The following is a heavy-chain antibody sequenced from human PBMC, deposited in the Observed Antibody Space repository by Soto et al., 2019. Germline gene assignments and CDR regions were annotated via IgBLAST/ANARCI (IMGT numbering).Heavy chain of an antibody. CDR3: VRDRAYAFDI. J-gene: IGHJ3*02. CDR2: IRLSGTAT. V-gene: IGHV3-48*02. D-gene: IGHD2-21*01. Sequence: PVWSLRLSCSSSSFIFSSYTMNLVLQAPGKGLEFLSYIRLSGTATYNTGSVKGRFTVSRDNAKNSLYLHMNSLTDDDTAVYYCVRDRAYAFDIWGQGAMVTVSS. CDR1: SFIFSSYT.